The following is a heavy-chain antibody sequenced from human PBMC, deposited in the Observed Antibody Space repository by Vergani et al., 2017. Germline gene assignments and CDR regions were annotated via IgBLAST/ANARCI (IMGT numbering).Heavy chain of an antibody. V-gene: IGHV4-61*02. CDR2: IHTSGST. CDR1: GGSINSQNYY. Sequence: QVQLQESGPGLVKPSQTLSLTCTVSGGSINSQNYYWSWIRQPAGKGLEWIGRIHTSGSTNYNPSLKGRVTMSEDTSKNQFSLNLTSVTAADTAVYFCARGSCLGGSCYKPLFDYWGQGILVTVSS. D-gene: IGHD2-15*01. J-gene: IGHJ4*02. CDR3: ARGSCLGGSCYKPLFDY.